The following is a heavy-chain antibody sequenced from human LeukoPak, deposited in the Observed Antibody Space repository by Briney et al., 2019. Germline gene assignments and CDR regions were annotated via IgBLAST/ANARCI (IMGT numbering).Heavy chain of an antibody. CDR2: IYYSGST. Sequence: SQTLSLTCTVSGGSISSGGYYWSWIRQHPGKGLEWIGYIYYSGSTYYNPSLKSRVTISVDTSKNQFSLKLSSVTAADTAVYYCARRIVVPAAILGFDPWGQGTLVTVSS. V-gene: IGHV4-31*03. CDR3: ARRIVVPAAILGFDP. J-gene: IGHJ5*02. D-gene: IGHD2-2*01. CDR1: GGSISSGGYY.